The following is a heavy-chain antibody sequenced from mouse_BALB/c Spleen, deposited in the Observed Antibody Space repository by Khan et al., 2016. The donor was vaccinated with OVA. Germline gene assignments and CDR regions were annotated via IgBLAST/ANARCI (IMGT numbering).Heavy chain of an antibody. CDR2: IYPGSDNA. J-gene: IGHJ2*01. D-gene: IGHD2-3*01. Sequence: QVQLKESGPELVKPGASVKMSCKASGYTFTYYVITWVKQRTGQGLEWIGEIYPGSDNAYYNERFKGKATLTADKSSNTTHMQLSRLTSEDSAFYFWARGDGYYVYFDYWGQGTTLTVSS. CDR1: GYTFTYYV. CDR3: ARGDGYYVYFDY. V-gene: IGHV1-77*01.